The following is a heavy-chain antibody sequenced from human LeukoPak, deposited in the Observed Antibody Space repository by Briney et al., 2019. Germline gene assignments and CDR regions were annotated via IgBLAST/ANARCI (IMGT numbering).Heavy chain of an antibody. CDR1: GFTFSSYG. D-gene: IGHD2/OR15-2a*01. J-gene: IGHJ6*02. V-gene: IGHV3-30*18. CDR2: ISYDGSNK. CDR3: AKDVSALSHYYGMDV. Sequence: GGSLRLSCAASGFTFSSYGMHWVRQAPGKGLEWVAVISYDGSNKYYADSVKGRFTISRDNSKNTLYLQMNSLRAEDTAVHYCAKDVSALSHYYGMDVWGQGTTVTVSS.